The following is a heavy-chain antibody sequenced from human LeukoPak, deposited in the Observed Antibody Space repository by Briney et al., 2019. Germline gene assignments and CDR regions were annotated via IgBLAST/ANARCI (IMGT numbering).Heavy chain of an antibody. J-gene: IGHJ4*02. D-gene: IGHD7-27*01. CDR2: INADGSST. CDR1: GFTFSSYW. Sequence: QPGGSLRLSCAASGFTFSSYWMHRVRQVPGKGLVWVSRINADGSSTNYADSVKGRFSISRDNAKNTLYLQMNSLRAEDTAVYYCAKGVWGSGIFDYWGQGTLVTVSS. CDR3: AKGVWGSGIFDY. V-gene: IGHV3-74*01.